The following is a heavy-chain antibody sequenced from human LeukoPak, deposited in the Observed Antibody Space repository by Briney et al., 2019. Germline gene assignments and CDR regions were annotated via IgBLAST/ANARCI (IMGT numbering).Heavy chain of an antibody. CDR2: IRGSGGST. D-gene: IGHD3-10*01. CDR1: GFTFSSYS. CDR3: AKDHRGWFGELYPDY. V-gene: IGHV3-23*01. J-gene: IGHJ4*02. Sequence: GGSLRLSCAASGFTFSSYSMSWVRQAPGKGLEWVSAIRGSGGSTYYADSVKGRFTISRDNSKNTLYLQMNSLRAEDTAVYYCAKDHRGWFGELYPDYWGQGTLVTVSS.